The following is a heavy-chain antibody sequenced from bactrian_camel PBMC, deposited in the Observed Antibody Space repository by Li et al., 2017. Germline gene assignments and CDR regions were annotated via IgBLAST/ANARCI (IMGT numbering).Heavy chain of an antibody. CDR1: RSTPYRGA. V-gene: IGHV3S63*01. CDR2: LSNRTRNT. J-gene: IGHJ4*01. Sequence: HVQLVESGGGSVQAGGSLRLSCAVSRSTPYRGAIAWFRQAPGREREGVAALSNRTRNTYYVESVKGRFTISQDNVKKTVYLQMDSLKPDDTAIYYCAAAKGLPDLLRGGYLSARSYNYWGRGTQVTVS. CDR3: AAAKGLPDLLRGGYLSARSYNY. D-gene: IGHD3*01.